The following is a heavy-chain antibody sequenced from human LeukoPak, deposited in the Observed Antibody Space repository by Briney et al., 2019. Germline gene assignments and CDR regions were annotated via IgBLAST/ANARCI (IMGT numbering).Heavy chain of an antibody. CDR3: ARGIGIGAFDT. Sequence: GGSLRPSCAASGFTFSSYWMHWVRHAPGKGLLWVSRVNVDGRSTTYADSVKGRLTISRDNAKKTLYLQINSLRPEDTAFYYCARGIGIGAFDTWGRGTKVTVSS. D-gene: IGHD2/OR15-2a*01. CDR1: GFTFSSYW. V-gene: IGHV3-74*01. J-gene: IGHJ3*02. CDR2: VNVDGRST.